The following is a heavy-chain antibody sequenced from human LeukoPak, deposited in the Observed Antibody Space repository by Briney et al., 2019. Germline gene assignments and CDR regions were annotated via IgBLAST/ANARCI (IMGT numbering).Heavy chain of an antibody. CDR2: IRSKAYGGTT. V-gene: IGHV3-49*04. D-gene: IGHD3-22*01. Sequence: PGGSLRLSCAASGFTFSGYAMHWVRQAPGKGLEWVGFIRSKAYGGTTEYAASVKGRFTISRDDSKSIAYLQMNSLKTEDTAVYYCTRAPRGGWLNWFDPWGQGTLVTVSS. J-gene: IGHJ5*02. CDR1: GFTFSGYA. CDR3: TRAPRGGWLNWFDP.